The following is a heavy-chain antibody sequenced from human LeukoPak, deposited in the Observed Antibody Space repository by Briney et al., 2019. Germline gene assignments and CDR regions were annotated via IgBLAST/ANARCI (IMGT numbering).Heavy chain of an antibody. J-gene: IGHJ3*02. V-gene: IGHV3-9*01. CDR3: AKDPMVRGVIILAFDI. CDR2: ISWNSGSI. CDR1: GFTFDDYA. Sequence: GGSLRLSCAASGFTFDDYAMHWVRQAPGKGLEWVSGISWNSGSIGHADSVKGRFTISRDNAKNSLYLQMNSLRAEDTALYYCAKDPMVRGVIILAFDIWGQGTMVTVSS. D-gene: IGHD3-10*01.